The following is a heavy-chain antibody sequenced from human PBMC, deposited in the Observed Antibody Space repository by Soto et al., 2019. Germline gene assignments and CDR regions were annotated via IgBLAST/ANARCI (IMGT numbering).Heavy chain of an antibody. D-gene: IGHD1-26*01. J-gene: IGHJ5*02. Sequence: QVQLVQSGAEVKTPGSSVKVSCKASGGSFSSFAISCVRQAPGQGLAWMGGIIPIYGTVTYAQKFRGRVTLTADESTSTAYLELSRLRSAVTAAYYCARGDWEVFSESRVTGFDPWGQGTLVTVSS. V-gene: IGHV1-69*01. CDR2: IIPIYGTV. CDR1: GGSFSSFA. CDR3: ARGDWEVFSESRVTGFDP.